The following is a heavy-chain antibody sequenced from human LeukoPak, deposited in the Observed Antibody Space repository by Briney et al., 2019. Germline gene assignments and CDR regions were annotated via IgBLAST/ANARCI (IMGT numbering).Heavy chain of an antibody. CDR1: GCTFSKYW. Sequence: PGGSLRLSCAASGCTFSKYWMSWVRQAPGKGLEWVAHINQDGSEEHYMDSVKARFIISRDNAKNSLSMQMDSLRAEDTAVYYCVRDGGVSGYDLLDYWGQGTLVTVSS. D-gene: IGHD5-12*01. J-gene: IGHJ4*02. CDR2: INQDGSEE. V-gene: IGHV3-7*01. CDR3: VRDGGVSGYDLLDY.